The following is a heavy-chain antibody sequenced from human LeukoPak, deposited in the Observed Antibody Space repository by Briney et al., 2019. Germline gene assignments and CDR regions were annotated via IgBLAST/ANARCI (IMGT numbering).Heavy chain of an antibody. J-gene: IGHJ5*02. CDR2: ISSSGSTI. D-gene: IGHD1-26*01. Sequence: GGSLRLSCAASGFTFSDYYMSWIRQPPGKGLEWVSYISSSGSTIYYADSVKGRFTISRDNAKNSLYLQMNSLRAEDTAVYYCARWELLDWFDPWGQGTLVTVSS. CDR1: GFTFSDYY. CDR3: ARWELLDWFDP. V-gene: IGHV3-11*04.